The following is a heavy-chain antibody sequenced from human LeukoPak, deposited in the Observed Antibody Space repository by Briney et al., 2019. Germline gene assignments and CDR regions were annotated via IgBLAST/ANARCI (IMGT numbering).Heavy chain of an antibody. CDR1: GFTVRSNH. Sequence: GGSLRLSCEASGFTVRSNHMSWVRQAPGKGLEWVSVTYSGGSTDYADSVKGRFTISRDNSKNTFYLQMDSLRAEDTAFYYCAREGPPRGTFDCWGQGTLVTVSS. CDR2: TYSGGST. V-gene: IGHV3-66*01. CDR3: AREGPPRGTFDC. J-gene: IGHJ4*02.